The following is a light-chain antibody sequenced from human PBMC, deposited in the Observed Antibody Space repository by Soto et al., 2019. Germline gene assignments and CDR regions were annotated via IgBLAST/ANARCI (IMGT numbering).Light chain of an antibody. V-gene: IGKV4-1*01. Sequence: DIVMTQSPDSLAVSLGERATINCKSSQSVLYSSNNKNYLAWYQQKPGQPPKLLIYWASTREYGVPDRFSGSGSGTDFTLTISSLQAEDVAVYYCQQYYSTPYTFGQGNKLEIK. CDR3: QQYYSTPYT. CDR1: QSVLYSSNNKNY. CDR2: WAS. J-gene: IGKJ2*01.